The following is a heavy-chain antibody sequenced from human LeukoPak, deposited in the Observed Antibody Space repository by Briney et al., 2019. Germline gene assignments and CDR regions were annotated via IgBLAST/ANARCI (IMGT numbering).Heavy chain of an antibody. V-gene: IGHV1-69*06. CDR2: IIPIFGTA. D-gene: IGHD3-16*01. J-gene: IGHJ3*02. CDR3: ATRGLPFGGVIGAFDI. CDR1: GGTFSSYA. Sequence: GASVKVSCKASGGTFSSYAISWVRQAPGQGLEWMGRIIPIFGTANYAQKFQGRVTMTEDTSTDAAYMELSSLRSEDTAVYYCATRGLPFGGVIGAFDIWGQGTMVTVSS.